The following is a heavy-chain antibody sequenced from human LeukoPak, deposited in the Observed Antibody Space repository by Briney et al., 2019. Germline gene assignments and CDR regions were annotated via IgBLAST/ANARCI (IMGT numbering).Heavy chain of an antibody. V-gene: IGHV3-48*03. J-gene: IGHJ6*04. Sequence: GGSLRLSCTASGFTFDDYGMNWVRQAPGKGLEWVSYISSSGSTIYYADSVKGRFTISRDNAKNSLYLQMNSLRAEDTAVYYCAELGITMIGGVWGKGTTVTISS. D-gene: IGHD3-10*02. CDR3: AELGITMIGGV. CDR2: ISSSGSTI. CDR1: GFTFDDYG.